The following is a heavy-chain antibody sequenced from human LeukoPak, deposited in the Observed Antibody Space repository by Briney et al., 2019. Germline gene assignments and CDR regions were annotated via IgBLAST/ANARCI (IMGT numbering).Heavy chain of an antibody. V-gene: IGHV4-59*01. CDR2: VYYSGST. Sequence: PSETLSLTCTVSGGSISTYYWSWIRQPPGKGLEWIGYVYYSGSTNYNSSPKSRVTISVDTSKSQFSLKLSSVTAADTAVYYCVRHSGTSRIFGFDCWGQGTLVTVSS. CDR1: GGSISTYY. J-gene: IGHJ4*02. D-gene: IGHD1-26*01. CDR3: VRHSGTSRIFGFDC.